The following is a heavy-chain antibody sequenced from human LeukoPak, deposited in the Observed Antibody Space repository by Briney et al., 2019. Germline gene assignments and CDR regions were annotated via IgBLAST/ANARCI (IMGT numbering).Heavy chain of an antibody. CDR3: ARDLYDSSGLDAFDI. D-gene: IGHD3-22*01. CDR1: GFTFSSYA. CDR2: ISSNGGRT. V-gene: IGHV3-64*01. J-gene: IGHJ3*02. Sequence: GGSLRLSCVASGFTFSSYAMHWVRQAPGKGLEYVSAISSNGGRTYYANSVKGRFTISRDNSKNTLYLQMGSLRAEDMAVYYCARDLYDSSGLDAFDIWGQGTMVTVSS.